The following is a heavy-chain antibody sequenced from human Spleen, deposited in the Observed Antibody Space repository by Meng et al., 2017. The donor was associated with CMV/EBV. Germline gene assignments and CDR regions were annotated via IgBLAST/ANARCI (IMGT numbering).Heavy chain of an antibody. CDR1: GGSISSYY. CDR3: ARDWKRIYYYGVDV. D-gene: IGHD1-1*01. Sequence: SETLSLTCTVSGGSISSYYWSWIRQPPGKGLEWIGYIYYSGTTNYNPSLKSRVTISVDTSKNQFSLKLNSVTAADTAVYYCARDWKRIYYYGVDVWGQGTTVTVSS. J-gene: IGHJ6*02. CDR2: IYYSGTT. V-gene: IGHV4-59*12.